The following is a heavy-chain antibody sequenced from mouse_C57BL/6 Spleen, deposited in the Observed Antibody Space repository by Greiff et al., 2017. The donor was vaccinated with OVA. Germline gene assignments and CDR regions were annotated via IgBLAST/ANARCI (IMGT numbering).Heavy chain of an antibody. V-gene: IGHV1-5*01. D-gene: IGHD1-2*01. Sequence: EVQLQQSGTVLARPGASVKMSCKTSGYTFTSYWMHWVKQRPGQGLEWIGAIYPGNSDTSYNQKFKGKAKLTAVTSASTAYMELSSLTNADSAVYYCTRLIFYAMDYWGQGTSVTVSS. CDR2: IYPGNSDT. CDR1: GYTFTSYW. CDR3: TRLIFYAMDY. J-gene: IGHJ4*01.